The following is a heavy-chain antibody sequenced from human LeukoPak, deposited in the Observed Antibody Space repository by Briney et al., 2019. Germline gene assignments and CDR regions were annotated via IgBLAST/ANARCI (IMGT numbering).Heavy chain of an antibody. Sequence: GGSLRLSCPPSGFEFRPYGMHWVGQAPARGLAWVAMIWFDGTKKHYGDSVKGRFTIDRDNSKNALSLQMDSLRGEDSAVYYCAKDHYSGAGSYYRHYYMDVWGKGTTVTVSS. CDR3: AKDHYSGAGSYYRHYYMDV. J-gene: IGHJ6*03. CDR1: GFEFRPYG. D-gene: IGHD3-10*01. CDR2: IWFDGTKK. V-gene: IGHV3-33*03.